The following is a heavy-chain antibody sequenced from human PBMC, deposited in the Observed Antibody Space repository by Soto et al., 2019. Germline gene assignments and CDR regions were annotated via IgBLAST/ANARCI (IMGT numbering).Heavy chain of an antibody. CDR2: IIPIFGTA. J-gene: IGHJ4*02. V-gene: IGHV1-69*06. CDR1: GVTFSSYA. D-gene: IGHD3-22*01. CDR3: ARVKYYYDSSGYYLTDY. Sequence: ASVKVSCKASGVTFSSYAISWVRQAPGQGLEWMGGIIPIFGTANYAQKFQGRVTITADKSTSTAYMELSSLRSEDTAVYYCARVKYYYDSSGYYLTDYWGQGTLVTVSS.